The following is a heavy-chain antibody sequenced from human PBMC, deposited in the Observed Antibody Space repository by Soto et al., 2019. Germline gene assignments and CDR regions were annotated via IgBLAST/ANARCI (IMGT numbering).Heavy chain of an antibody. J-gene: IGHJ4*02. D-gene: IGHD4-17*01. V-gene: IGHV4-31*03. CDR2: IYYSGST. Sequence: QVQLQESGPGLVKPSQTLSLTCTVSGGSISTGGYYWTWIRQHPGKGLEWIGYIYYSGSTYYNPSIKSRFTISVDTSKNQFSLKLSAVTDDDTDVYYCARGLSVTLFAKWGQGTLVTASP. CDR3: ARGLSVTLFAK. CDR1: GGSISTGGYY.